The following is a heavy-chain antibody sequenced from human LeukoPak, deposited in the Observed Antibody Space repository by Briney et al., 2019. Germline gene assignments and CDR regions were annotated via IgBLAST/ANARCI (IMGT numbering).Heavy chain of an antibody. V-gene: IGHV1-46*01. D-gene: IGHD3-3*01. CDR3: ARGGVGRDYDFWSGSNAFDY. Sequence: GASVTVSCKASGYTFTSYYMHWVRQAPGQGLEWMGLINPSGGSTSYAQKFQGRVTMTRDTSTSTAYMELSSLRSEDTAVYYCARGGVGRDYDFWSGSNAFDYWGQGTLVTVSS. CDR2: INPSGGST. CDR1: GYTFTSYY. J-gene: IGHJ4*02.